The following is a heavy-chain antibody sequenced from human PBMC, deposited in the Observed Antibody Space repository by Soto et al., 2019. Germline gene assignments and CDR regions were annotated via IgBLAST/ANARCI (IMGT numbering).Heavy chain of an antibody. Sequence: QVQLQESGPGLVKPSETLSLTCTVSGGSINTYYWSWIRQPPGKAPEWIGYIYYSGSTNYNPSLMSRVTISEDTSKSHFSLKLSFVTAADTAVYYCARGRHWLDYWGQGTLVTVSS. D-gene: IGHD6-19*01. CDR2: IYYSGST. V-gene: IGHV4-59*01. CDR3: ARGRHWLDY. CDR1: GGSINTYY. J-gene: IGHJ4*02.